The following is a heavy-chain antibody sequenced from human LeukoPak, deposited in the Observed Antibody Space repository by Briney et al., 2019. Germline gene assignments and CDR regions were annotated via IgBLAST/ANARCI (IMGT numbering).Heavy chain of an antibody. CDR3: ARDGHRGTVTTV. CDR1: GFTFSSYS. Sequence: GGSLRLSCAASGFTFSSYSMNWVRQAPGKGLEWVSSISSSSSYIYYADSVKGRFTISRDNAKNSLYLQMNSLRAEDTAVYYCARDGHRGTVTTVWGQGTLVTVSS. D-gene: IGHD4-17*01. V-gene: IGHV3-21*01. CDR2: ISSSSSYI. J-gene: IGHJ4*02.